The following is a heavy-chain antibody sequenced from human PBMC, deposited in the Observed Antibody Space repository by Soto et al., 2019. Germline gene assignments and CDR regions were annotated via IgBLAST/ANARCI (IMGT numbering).Heavy chain of an antibody. Sequence: QVQLVPSGAEVKKLGASVKVSCKASGYTCTSYDINWVRQATGQGLEWMGWMNSNSCNTGYAQKFQGRVTMTRNTSISTAYMELSSLRFEDTAVYYCARTLYGDNVDYWGQGTLVTVSS. D-gene: IGHD4-17*01. V-gene: IGHV1-8*01. CDR2: MNSNSCNT. J-gene: IGHJ4*02. CDR3: ARTLYGDNVDY. CDR1: GYTCTSYD.